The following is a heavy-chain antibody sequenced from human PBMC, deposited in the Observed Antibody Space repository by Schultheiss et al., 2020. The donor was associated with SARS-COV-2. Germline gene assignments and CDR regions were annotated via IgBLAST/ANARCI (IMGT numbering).Heavy chain of an antibody. CDR3: ARGRYYFDY. J-gene: IGHJ4*02. CDR2: IYYSGST. Sequence: SQTLSLTCAVSGGSISSGGYSWSWIRQPPGKGLEWIGYIYYSGSTNYNPSLKSRVTISVDTSKNQFSLKLSSVTAADTAVYYCARGRYYFDYWGQGTLVTVSS. V-gene: IGHV4-61*08. CDR1: GGSISSGGYS.